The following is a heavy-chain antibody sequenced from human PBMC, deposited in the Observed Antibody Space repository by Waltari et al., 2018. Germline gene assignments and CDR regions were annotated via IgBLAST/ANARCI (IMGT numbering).Heavy chain of an antibody. CDR2: SRHPGNT. J-gene: IGHJ5*02. CDR1: GASFSSYY. V-gene: IGHV4-34*01. Sequence: QVQLQQWGAGLLKPSETLSLTCPVSGASFSSYYWGWVRHVPGKGLDGMGQSRHPGNTNYNPSLQSRVAISIDTSRNQFSLRVFSVTAADTGLYFCTRGGNYDFWSHSPFVDPWGQGTQVSVSS. CDR3: TRGGNYDFWSHSPFVDP. D-gene: IGHD3-3*01.